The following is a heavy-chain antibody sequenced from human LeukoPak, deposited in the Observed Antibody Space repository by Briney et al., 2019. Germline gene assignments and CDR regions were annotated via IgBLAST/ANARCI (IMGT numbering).Heavy chain of an antibody. Sequence: PGGSLRLSCAASGFTFSSYAMSWVRQAPGKGLEWVAVISYDGSNKYYADSVKGRFTISRDNSKNTLYLQMNSLRAEDTAVYYCARESYPLRAFDIWGQGTMVTVSS. CDR1: GFTFSSYA. V-gene: IGHV3-30*01. CDR2: ISYDGSNK. D-gene: IGHD3-16*01. CDR3: ARESYPLRAFDI. J-gene: IGHJ3*02.